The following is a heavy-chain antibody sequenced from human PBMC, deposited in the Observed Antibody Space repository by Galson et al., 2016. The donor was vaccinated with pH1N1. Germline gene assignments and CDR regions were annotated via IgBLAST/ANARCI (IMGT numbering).Heavy chain of an antibody. CDR1: GFTFSIFA. Sequence: SLRLSCAASGFTFSIFAMHWVRQALGEGLEWVAVISSRGNNIFYAASVKGRFTISRDSSKNTLFLQMNNLRPEDTAFYYCARVRSSGYNYAQQFVDWGQGTLVTVSS. D-gene: IGHD5-18*01. CDR2: ISSRGNNI. CDR3: ARVRSSGYNYAQQFVD. J-gene: IGHJ4*02. V-gene: IGHV3-30-3*01.